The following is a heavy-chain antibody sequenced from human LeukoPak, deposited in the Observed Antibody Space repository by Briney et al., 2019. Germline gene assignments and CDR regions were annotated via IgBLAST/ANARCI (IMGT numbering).Heavy chain of an antibody. V-gene: IGHV1-8*02. Sequence: ASVKVSCKASGGTFSSYAISWVRQAPGQGLEWMGWMNPNSGNTGYAQKFQGRVTMTRNTSISTAYMELSSLRSEDTAVYYCARGQGTIDPWGQGTLVTVSS. CDR3: ARGQGTIDP. CDR2: MNPNSGNT. J-gene: IGHJ5*02. CDR1: GGTFSSYA.